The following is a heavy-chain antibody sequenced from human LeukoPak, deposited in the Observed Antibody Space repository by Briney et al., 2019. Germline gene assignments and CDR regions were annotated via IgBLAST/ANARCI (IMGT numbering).Heavy chain of an antibody. CDR2: IRSKAYGGTA. Sequence: GGSLRLSSTASGFTFGDYAMSWVRQAPGKGLECVGFIRSKAYGGTAEYAASVKGTFTITRDDSKSTAYLQMNSLKTEDTAVYYCTRASRYCTGGNCYRFFDYWGQGTLVTVSS. CDR1: GFTFGDYA. D-gene: IGHD2-15*01. V-gene: IGHV3-49*04. J-gene: IGHJ4*02. CDR3: TRASRYCTGGNCYRFFDY.